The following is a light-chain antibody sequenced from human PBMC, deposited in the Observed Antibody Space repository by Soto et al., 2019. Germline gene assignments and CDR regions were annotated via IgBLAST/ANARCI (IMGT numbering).Light chain of an antibody. CDR3: QEYHGSPVT. CDR1: QSIRSGR. V-gene: IGKV3-20*01. CDR2: DAS. Sequence: EIVMTQSPATLTVSPGERATLSCRASQSIRSGRLAWYQQKPGQAPRLVIFDASNRASGTPERFTGSGSGTDFTLTIARLESEDFAVYYCQEYHGSPVTFGLGTRLEIK. J-gene: IGKJ5*01.